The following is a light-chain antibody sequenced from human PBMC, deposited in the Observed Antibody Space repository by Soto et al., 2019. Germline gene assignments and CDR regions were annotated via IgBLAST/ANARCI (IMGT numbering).Light chain of an antibody. Sequence: DIQMTQSPSSLSASVGDRVNITCRASQSISSYLNWYQQKPGKAPKLLVYAASRLQSGVPSRFSGTGSGTDCTLTIRSLQPEDFSPYYCQQSFSTPFTFGPGNKLDIK. V-gene: IGKV1-39*01. J-gene: IGKJ3*01. CDR1: QSISSY. CDR3: QQSFSTPFT. CDR2: AAS.